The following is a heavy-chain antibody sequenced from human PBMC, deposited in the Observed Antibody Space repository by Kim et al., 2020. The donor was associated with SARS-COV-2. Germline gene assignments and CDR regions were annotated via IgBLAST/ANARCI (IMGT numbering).Heavy chain of an antibody. CDR3: ARAPHAAYYYDSSGYYSLNY. Sequence: SVKVSCKASGGTFSSYAISWVRQAPGQGLEWMGGIIPIFGTANYAQKFQGRFTITADESTSTAYMELSSLRSEDTAVYYCARAPHAAYYYDSSGYYSLNYWGQGTLVTVSS. CDR1: GGTFSSYA. J-gene: IGHJ4*02. V-gene: IGHV1-69*13. CDR2: IIPIFGTA. D-gene: IGHD3-22*01.